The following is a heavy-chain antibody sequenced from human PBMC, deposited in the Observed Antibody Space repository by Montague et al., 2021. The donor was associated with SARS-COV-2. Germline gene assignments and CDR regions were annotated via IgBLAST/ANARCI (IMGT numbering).Heavy chain of an antibody. CDR2: IYYSGST. CDR1: GGSISSYY. CDR3: ARLGLQLLGGHYFDY. D-gene: IGHD5-24*01. Sequence: SETLSLTCTVSGGSISSYYWSWIRQPPGKGLEWIGYIYYSGSTNCNPSLKSRVTTSADTSKNQFSLKLSSVTAADTAVYYCARLGLQLLGGHYFDYWGQGTLVTVSS. V-gene: IGHV4-59*08. J-gene: IGHJ4*02.